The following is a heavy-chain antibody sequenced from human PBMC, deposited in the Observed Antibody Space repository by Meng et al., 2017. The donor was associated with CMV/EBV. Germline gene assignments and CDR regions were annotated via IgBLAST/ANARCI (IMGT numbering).Heavy chain of an antibody. J-gene: IGHJ3*02. D-gene: IGHD3-16*01. V-gene: IGHV1-8*01. Sequence: ASVKVSCKASGYTFTSYDINWVRQATGQGLEWMGWMNPNSGNTGYAQKFQGRVTMTRNTSISTAYMELSSLRSDDTAVYYCARDLGAHDAFDIWGQGTMVTVSS. CDR2: MNPNSGNT. CDR1: GYTFTSYD. CDR3: ARDLGAHDAFDI.